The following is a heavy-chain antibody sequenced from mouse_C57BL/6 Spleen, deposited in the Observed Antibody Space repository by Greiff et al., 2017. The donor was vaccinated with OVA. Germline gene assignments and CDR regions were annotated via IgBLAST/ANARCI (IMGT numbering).Heavy chain of an antibody. CDR3: ARDYLLPFAY. CDR1: GYAFSSYW. D-gene: IGHD1-1*01. CDR2: IYPGDGDT. Sequence: QVQLKESGAELVKPGASVKISCKASGYAFSSYWMNWVKQRPGKGLEWIGQIYPGDGDTNYNGKFKGKATLTADKSSSTAYMQLSSLTSEDSAVYFCARDYLLPFAYWGQGTLVTVSA. J-gene: IGHJ3*01. V-gene: IGHV1-80*01.